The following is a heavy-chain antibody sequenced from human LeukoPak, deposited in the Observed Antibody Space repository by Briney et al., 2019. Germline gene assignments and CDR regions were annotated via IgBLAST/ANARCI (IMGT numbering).Heavy chain of an antibody. CDR2: ISAYNGNT. D-gene: IGHD3-3*01. CDR3: ARLWRITIFGARFDP. Sequence: GASVKVSCKASGYTFTSYGISWVRQAPGQGLEWMGWISAYNGNTNYAQKLQGRVTMATDTSTSTAYMELRSLRSDDTAVYYCARLWRITIFGARFDPWGQGTLVTVSS. J-gene: IGHJ5*02. V-gene: IGHV1-18*01. CDR1: GYTFTSYG.